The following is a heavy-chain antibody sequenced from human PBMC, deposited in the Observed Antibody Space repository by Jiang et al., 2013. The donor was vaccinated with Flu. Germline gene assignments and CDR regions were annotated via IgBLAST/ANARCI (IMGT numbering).Heavy chain of an antibody. Sequence: GPGLVKPSETLSLTCTVSGGSISSYYWSWIRQPPGKGLEWIGYIYYSGSTNYNPSLKSRVTISVDTSKNQFSLKLSSVTAADTAVYYCARANLQIVDAFDIWGQGTMVTVSS. CDR3: ARANLQIVDAFDI. D-gene: IGHD3-22*01. CDR1: GGSISSYY. V-gene: IGHV4-59*01. J-gene: IGHJ3*02. CDR2: IYYSGST.